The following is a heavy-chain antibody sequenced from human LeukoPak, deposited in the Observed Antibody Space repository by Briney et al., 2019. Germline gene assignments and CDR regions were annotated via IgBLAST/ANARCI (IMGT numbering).Heavy chain of an antibody. V-gene: IGHV1-2*02. J-gene: IGHJ3*02. D-gene: IGHD2-2*02. CDR3: AREMEIPGAFDI. CDR2: INPNSGGT. CDR1: GYTFTGYY. Sequence: ASVKVSCKPSGYTFTGYYMHWVRQAPGQGLEWMGWINPNSGGTNYAQKFQGRVTMTRDTSISTAYMELSRLRSDDTAVYYCAREMEIPGAFDIWGQGTMVTVSS.